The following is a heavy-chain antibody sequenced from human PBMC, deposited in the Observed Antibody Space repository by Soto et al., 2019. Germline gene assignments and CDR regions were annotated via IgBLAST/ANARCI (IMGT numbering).Heavy chain of an antibody. D-gene: IGHD2-2*01. J-gene: IGHJ6*03. V-gene: IGHV3-7*01. CDR3: ARGGCSSTSCYDPVAYYYYYMDV. CDR1: GFTFSSYW. CDR2: IKQDGSEK. Sequence: GVSLRLSCAASGFTFSSYWMSWVRQAPGKGLEWVANIKQDGSEKYYVDSVKGRFTISRDNAKNSLYLQMNSLRAEDTAVYYCARGGCSSTSCYDPVAYYYYYMDVWGKGTTVTVSS.